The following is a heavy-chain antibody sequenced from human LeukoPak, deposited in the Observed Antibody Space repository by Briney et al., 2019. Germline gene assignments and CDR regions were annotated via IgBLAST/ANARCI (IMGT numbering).Heavy chain of an antibody. CDR1: GFTFSSNY. CDR3: ARDIAEAGTYYYYMDV. CDR2: IYSGGST. Sequence: GGSLRLSCAASGFTFSSNYMSWVRQAPGKGLEWVSVIYSGGSTYYADSVKGRFTISRDNSKNTLYLQMNSLRAEDTAVYYCARDIAEAGTYYYYMDVWGKGTTVTVSS. J-gene: IGHJ6*03. D-gene: IGHD6-13*01. V-gene: IGHV3-53*01.